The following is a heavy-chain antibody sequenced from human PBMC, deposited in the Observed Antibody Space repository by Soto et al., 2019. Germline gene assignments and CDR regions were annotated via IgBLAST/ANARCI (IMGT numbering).Heavy chain of an antibody. CDR1: GFIFNNYA. Sequence: LRLSCAASGFIFNNYAMTWVRQAPGKGLEWVSTVTASGGGTFYANSVKGRFTISRDNSRNTLHLQMSSLRVEDTALYYCAKALVPALTAKFGYWGQGTLVTAPQ. D-gene: IGHD5-18*01. V-gene: IGHV3-23*01. J-gene: IGHJ4*02. CDR2: VTASGGGT. CDR3: AKALVPALTAKFGY.